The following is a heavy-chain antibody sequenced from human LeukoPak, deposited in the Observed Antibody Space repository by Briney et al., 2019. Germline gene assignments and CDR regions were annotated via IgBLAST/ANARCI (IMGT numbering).Heavy chain of an antibody. J-gene: IGHJ4*02. CDR1: GFTFSSYA. CDR3: ARGDYAVYQTPPLGG. CDR2: ISYDGNNK. V-gene: IGHV3-30*04. Sequence: GGSLRLSCTAPGFTFSSYAMNWAGHAPGKGLEWVTLISYDGNNKYYADSVRGRFTISRDNSKNTLYLQMNSLKAEDTAVYYCARGDYAVYQTPPLGGWGQGTLVTVSS. D-gene: IGHD2-2*01.